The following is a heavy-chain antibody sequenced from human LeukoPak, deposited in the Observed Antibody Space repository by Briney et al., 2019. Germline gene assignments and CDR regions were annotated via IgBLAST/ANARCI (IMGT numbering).Heavy chain of an antibody. D-gene: IGHD6-19*01. J-gene: IGHJ4*02. CDR1: GFTFSNYA. CDR2: ISGSGGST. Sequence: GGSLILSWAASGFTFSNYAMSWVRKPPGKGLEWVSVISGSGGSTYYADSVKGRFTISRDNSKNTLYLQMDSLRAEDTALYYCAKDPAVAGTATYFDYWGQGTLVTVSS. V-gene: IGHV3-23*01. CDR3: AKDPAVAGTATYFDY.